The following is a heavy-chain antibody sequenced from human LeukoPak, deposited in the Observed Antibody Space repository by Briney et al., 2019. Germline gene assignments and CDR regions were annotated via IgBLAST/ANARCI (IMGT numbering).Heavy chain of an antibody. V-gene: IGHV3-23*01. CDR3: AKDPNYDILTGLDFDF. CDR1: GFTFSSYA. D-gene: IGHD3-9*01. J-gene: IGHJ4*02. CDR2: ISGSGGST. Sequence: GGSLRLSCAASGFTFSSYAMSWVRQAPGKGLEWVSAISGSGGSTYYADSVKGRFTISRDHSKNTLYLQMNSLGAEDTAVYYCAKDPNYDILTGLDFDFWGQGTLVTVSS.